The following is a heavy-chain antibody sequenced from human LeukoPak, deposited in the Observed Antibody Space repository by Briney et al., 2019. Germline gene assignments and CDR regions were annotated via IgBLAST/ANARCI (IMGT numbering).Heavy chain of an antibody. CDR2: INPNSGGT. CDR3: ARVGAAAGSRWFDP. J-gene: IGHJ5*02. V-gene: IGHV1-2*02. D-gene: IGHD6-13*01. Sequence: ASVKVSCKASGYTFTGYYMHWVRQAPGQGLEWMGWINPNSGGTNYAQKFQGRVTMTRDTSISTAYMELSRLRSDDTAVYYCARVGAAAGSRWFDPWGQGTLVTVSS. CDR1: GYTFTGYY.